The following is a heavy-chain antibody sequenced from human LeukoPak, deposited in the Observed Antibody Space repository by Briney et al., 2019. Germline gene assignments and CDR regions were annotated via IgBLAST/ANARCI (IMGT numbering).Heavy chain of an antibody. CDR2: ISYDGSNK. J-gene: IGHJ4*02. CDR3: AREYQLLEDY. V-gene: IGHV3-30-3*01. D-gene: IGHD2-2*01. Sequence: GGSLRLSCAASGFTFSSYAMHWVRQAPGKGLEWVAVISYDGSNKYYADSAKGRFTISRDNSKNTLYLQMNSLRAEDTAVYYCAREYQLLEDYWGQGTLVTVSS. CDR1: GFTFSSYA.